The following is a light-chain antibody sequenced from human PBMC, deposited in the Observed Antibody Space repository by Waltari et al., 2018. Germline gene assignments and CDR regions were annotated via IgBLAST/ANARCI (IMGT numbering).Light chain of an antibody. J-gene: IGKJ4*01. CDR1: QDISDY. CDR2: AAS. Sequence: DIQMTQSPSSLSASVGDRVTITCRASQDISDYLAWFQQQPGKAHKSLIYAASDLQSGVPSKFSGSGYGTDFTLTISSLQPEDFATYYCQQYKVYPLTFGGGTKVEIK. CDR3: QQYKVYPLT. V-gene: IGKV1-16*02.